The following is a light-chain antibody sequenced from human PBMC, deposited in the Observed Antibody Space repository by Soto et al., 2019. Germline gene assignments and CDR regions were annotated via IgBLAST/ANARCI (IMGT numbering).Light chain of an antibody. V-gene: IGKV3-20*01. CDR3: QQYGSSPYT. Sequence: EIVLTQSPGTLSLSPGERATLSCRASQSVSSSYLAWYQQKPGQAPRLLIYGASSRATGIPDRFSGSGSGTDFPLTISRLAAEDFAVFYCQQYGSSPYTFGQGTKLEIK. CDR1: QSVSSSY. CDR2: GAS. J-gene: IGKJ2*01.